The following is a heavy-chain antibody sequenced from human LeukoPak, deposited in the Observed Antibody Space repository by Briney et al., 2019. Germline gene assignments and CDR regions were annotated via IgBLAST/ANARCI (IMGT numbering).Heavy chain of an antibody. CDR2: IYYSGST. J-gene: IGHJ5*02. V-gene: IGHV4-39*07. CDR1: GGSISSSSYY. D-gene: IGHD4-17*01. Sequence: ASETLSLTFTVSGGSISSSSYYWGWIRQPPGKGLEWIGSIYYSGSTYYNPSLKSRVTISVDTSKNQFSLKLSSVTAADTAVYYCARALEPDYGDNNWFDPWGQGTLVTVSS. CDR3: ARALEPDYGDNNWFDP.